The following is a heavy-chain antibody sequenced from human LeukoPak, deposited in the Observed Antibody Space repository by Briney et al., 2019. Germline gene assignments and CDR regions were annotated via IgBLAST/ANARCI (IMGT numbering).Heavy chain of an antibody. V-gene: IGHV4-38-2*01. Sequence: PSETLSLTCAVSGYSISSGYYWGWIRQPPGKGLEWIGSIYYSGSTYYNPSLKSRVTISVDTSKNQFSLKLSSVTAADTAVYYCARPNYYGWYFDLWGRGTLVTVSS. J-gene: IGHJ2*01. CDR2: IYYSGST. CDR3: ARPNYYGWYFDL. D-gene: IGHD3-10*01. CDR1: GYSISSGYY.